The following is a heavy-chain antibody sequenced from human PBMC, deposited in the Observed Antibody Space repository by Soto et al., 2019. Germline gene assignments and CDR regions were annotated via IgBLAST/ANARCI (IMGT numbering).Heavy chain of an antibody. V-gene: IGHV3-30*03. J-gene: IGHJ4*02. CDR3: TGEVASGY. CDR1: GFTVSTYG. D-gene: IGHD2-8*02. CDR2: ISRDGGTK. Sequence: QVPLVESGGGVVQPGRSLRLSCAVSGFTVSTYGMHWVRQAPGKGLEWVAVISRDGGTKYYADSVKGRFTISRDNSSNTRFLEMNSLRSDDMAVYYCTGEVASGYWGQGTLVTVSS.